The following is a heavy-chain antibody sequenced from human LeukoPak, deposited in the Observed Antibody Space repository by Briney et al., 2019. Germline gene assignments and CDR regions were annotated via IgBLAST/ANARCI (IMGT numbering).Heavy chain of an antibody. D-gene: IGHD1-26*01. CDR2: ISSSGSTI. J-gene: IGHJ4*02. CDR1: GFTFSSYE. V-gene: IGHV3-48*03. CDR3: ARVEVGRELDC. Sequence: TGGSLRLSCAASGFTFSSYEMNWVRQAPGKGLEWVSYISSSGSTIYYADSVKGRFTISRDNAKNSLYLQMNSLRAEDTAVYYCARVEVGRELDCWGQGTLVTVSS.